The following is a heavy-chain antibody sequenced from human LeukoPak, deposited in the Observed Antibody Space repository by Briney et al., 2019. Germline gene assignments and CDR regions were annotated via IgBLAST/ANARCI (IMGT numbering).Heavy chain of an antibody. CDR1: GFTFSTYG. Sequence: GGSLRLSCAAPGFTFSTYGMSWVRQAPGKGLEWVSAISGSGDSTYYADSVKGRFTISRDNSKNTLYLQMNSLRAEDTAVYYCARANRDNWGESDYWGQGTLVTVSS. J-gene: IGHJ4*02. D-gene: IGHD7-27*01. CDR3: ARANRDNWGESDY. V-gene: IGHV3-23*01. CDR2: ISGSGDST.